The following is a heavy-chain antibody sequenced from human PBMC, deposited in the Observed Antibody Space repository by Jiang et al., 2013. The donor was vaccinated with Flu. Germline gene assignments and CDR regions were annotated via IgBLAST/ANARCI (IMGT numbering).Heavy chain of an antibody. CDR3: ARDPDTPTPIDF. J-gene: IGHJ4*02. D-gene: IGHD5-18*01. V-gene: IGHV1-2*02. CDR1: GYTFIDYY. CDR2: MNPKSGDT. Sequence: QSGAEVKKPGASVKVSCEASGYTFIDYYMHWVRQAPGQGLEWMGWMNPKSGDTNYAPKFQGRVTMSWDTSISTAYMELSSLRSDDTAVYYCARDPDTPTPIDFWGQGTLVTVSS.